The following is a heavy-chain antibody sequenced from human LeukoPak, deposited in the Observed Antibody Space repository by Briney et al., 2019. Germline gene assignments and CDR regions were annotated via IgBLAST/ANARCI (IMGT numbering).Heavy chain of an antibody. CDR2: ISYSGST. J-gene: IGHJ6*02. V-gene: IGHV4-59*08. Sequence: SETLSLTCTVSGDSISSYYWSWIRQPPGKGLEWIGYISYSGSTNFNPSLKSRVTISVDTSKNQFSLKLSSVTAADTAVYYCARHFESTGYYYGMDVWGQGTTVTVSS. CDR1: GDSISSYY. CDR3: ARHFESTGYYYGMDV. D-gene: IGHD2-8*02.